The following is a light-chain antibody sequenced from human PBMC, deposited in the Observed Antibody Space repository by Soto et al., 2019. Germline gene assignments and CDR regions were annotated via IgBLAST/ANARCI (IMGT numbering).Light chain of an antibody. CDR1: QSISSW. Sequence: DIQMTQSPSTLSASVGDRVTITCRASQSISSWLAWYQQNPGKAPKLLIYKASSLESGVPSRFSGSGSGTEFTLTISSLQPDDFATYYCKQYNSYLTFGGGTKVEIK. CDR3: KQYNSYLT. J-gene: IGKJ4*01. V-gene: IGKV1-5*03. CDR2: KAS.